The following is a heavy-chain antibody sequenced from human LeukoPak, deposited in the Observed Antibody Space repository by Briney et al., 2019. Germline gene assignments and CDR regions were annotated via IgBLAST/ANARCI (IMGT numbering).Heavy chain of an antibody. CDR3: AREATMAV. D-gene: IGHD3-10*01. CDR2: TSASGNT. J-gene: IGHJ4*02. Sequence: PSETLSLTCAVSGGSIPNYYWGWIRRPAGKGLEWIGRTSASGNTNYNPSLKSRATMSADTSKNQFSLKLTSVTAADTAVYYCAREATMAVWGQGTLVTVSS. CDR1: GGSIPNYY. V-gene: IGHV4-4*07.